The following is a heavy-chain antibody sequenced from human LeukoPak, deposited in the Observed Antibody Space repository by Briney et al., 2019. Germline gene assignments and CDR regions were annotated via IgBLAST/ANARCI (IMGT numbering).Heavy chain of an antibody. J-gene: IGHJ4*02. V-gene: IGHV4-34*01. D-gene: IGHD2-15*01. CDR2: INHSGST. CDR1: GGPFSGYY. Sequence: PSETLSLTCAVYGGPFSGYYWSWIRQPPGKGLEWIGEINHSGSTNYNPSLKSRVTISVDTSKNQFSLKLSSVTAADTAVYYCARGYLSGSCYSDWGQGTLVTVSS. CDR3: ARGYLSGSCYSD.